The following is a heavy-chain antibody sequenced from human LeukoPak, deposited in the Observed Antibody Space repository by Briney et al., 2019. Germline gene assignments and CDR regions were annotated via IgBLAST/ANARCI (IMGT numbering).Heavy chain of an antibody. CDR2: ISSSSSTK. D-gene: IGHD3-10*01. J-gene: IGHJ6*03. CDR3: ASDLAERVRGGDYYYMDV. Sequence: PGGSLRLSCAASGFTFSSYSMNWVRQAPGKGLEWVSYISSSSSTKYYADSVKGRFTISRDNAKNSLYLLMNSLRAEDTAVYYCASDLAERVRGGDYYYMDVWGKGTTVTISS. CDR1: GFTFSSYS. V-gene: IGHV3-48*04.